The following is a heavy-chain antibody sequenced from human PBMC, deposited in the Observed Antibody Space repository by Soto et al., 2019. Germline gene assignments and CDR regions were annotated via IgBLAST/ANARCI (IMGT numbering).Heavy chain of an antibody. V-gene: IGHV1-8*01. CDR3: ARGYDSSGYEAFDI. J-gene: IGHJ3*02. CDR2: MNPNSGNT. D-gene: IGHD3-22*01. Sequence: QVPLVQSGAEVKKPGASVKVSCKASGYTFTSYDINWVRQATGQGLEWMGWMNPNSGNTGYAQKFQGRVTMTRNTSISTAYMELSSLRSEDTAVYYCARGYDSSGYEAFDIWGQGTMVTVSS. CDR1: GYTFTSYD.